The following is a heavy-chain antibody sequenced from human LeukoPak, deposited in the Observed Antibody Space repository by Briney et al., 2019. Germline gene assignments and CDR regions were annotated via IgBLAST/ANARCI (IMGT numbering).Heavy chain of an antibody. D-gene: IGHD5-18*01. CDR2: ISYDGSNK. V-gene: IGHV3-30*03. J-gene: IGHJ4*02. CDR3: GTRGYSYVLSGGEQEDY. Sequence: TGGSLRLSCAASGFTFSSYGMHWVRQAPGKGLEWVAVISYDGSNKYYADSVKGRFTISRDNSKNTLYLQMNSLRAEDTAVYYCGTRGYSYVLSGGEQEDYWGQGTLVTVSS. CDR1: GFTFSSYG.